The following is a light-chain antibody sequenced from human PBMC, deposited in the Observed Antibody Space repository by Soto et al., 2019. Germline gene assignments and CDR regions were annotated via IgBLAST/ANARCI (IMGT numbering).Light chain of an antibody. Sequence: NFMLTQPHSVSKSPGKTVTISCTRSSGTIASNYVQWCQQRPGSAPTTVIYENNQRPSGVPDRFSGSIDSSSNSASLTISGLRSEDEADYYCQSYDPDILIFGGGTKLTVL. V-gene: IGLV6-57*04. J-gene: IGLJ2*01. CDR1: SGTIASNY. CDR3: QSYDPDILI. CDR2: ENN.